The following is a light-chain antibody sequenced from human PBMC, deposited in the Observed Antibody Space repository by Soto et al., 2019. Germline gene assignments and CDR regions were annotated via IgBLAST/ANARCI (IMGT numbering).Light chain of an antibody. Sequence: DIQMTQSPSSVSASVGDRVTITCRASQPISSWLAWYQQKPGEAPKLLIFAASTLQSGVPSRFSGRAAGTHFTLTISSLQPEDSAICYCQLANSFPTFGRGTRVDLK. CDR3: QLANSFPT. V-gene: IGKV1-12*01. CDR1: QPISSW. J-gene: IGKJ1*01. CDR2: AAS.